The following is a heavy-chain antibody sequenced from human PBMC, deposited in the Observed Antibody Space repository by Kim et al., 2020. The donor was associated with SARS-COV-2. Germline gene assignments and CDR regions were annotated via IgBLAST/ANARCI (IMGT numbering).Heavy chain of an antibody. CDR2: TYYRSKWFS. CDR1: GDSVSSNSAA. Sequence: SQTLSLTCDISGDSVSSNSAAWNWIRQSPSRGLELLGRTYYRSKWFSDFAVSVESRITINADTSKNQLSLQLNSVIPEDTAVYFCAREATGGLDFFDYWGQGTLVTVSS. D-gene: IGHD1-26*01. J-gene: IGHJ4*02. CDR3: AREATGGLDFFDY. V-gene: IGHV6-1*01.